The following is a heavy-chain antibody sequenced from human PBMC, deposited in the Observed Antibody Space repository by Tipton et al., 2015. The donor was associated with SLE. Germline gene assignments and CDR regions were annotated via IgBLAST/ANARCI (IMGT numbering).Heavy chain of an antibody. J-gene: IGHJ4*02. V-gene: IGHV4-39*01. Sequence: LRLSCTVSGGSISSSSYYWSWIRQPPGKGLEWIGSIYYSGSTYYNPSLKSRVTISVDTSKNQFSLKLSSVTAADTAVYYCARGPYPDYWGQGTLVTVSS. CDR2: IYYSGST. CDR3: ARGPYPDY. CDR1: GGSISSSSYY.